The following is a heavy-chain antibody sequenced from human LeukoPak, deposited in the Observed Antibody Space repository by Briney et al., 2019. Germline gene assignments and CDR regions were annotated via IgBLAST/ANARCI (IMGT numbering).Heavy chain of an antibody. D-gene: IGHD3-22*01. Sequence: PSETLSLTCAVYGGSFSGYYWSWIRQPPGKGLEWIGEINHSGSTNYNPSLKSRVTISVDTSKNQFSLKLSSVTAADTAVYYCARGRAVRPYYYDSSGYYYWGQGALVTVSS. CDR3: ARGRAVRPYYYDSSGYYY. CDR2: INHSGST. V-gene: IGHV4-34*01. CDR1: GGSFSGYY. J-gene: IGHJ4*02.